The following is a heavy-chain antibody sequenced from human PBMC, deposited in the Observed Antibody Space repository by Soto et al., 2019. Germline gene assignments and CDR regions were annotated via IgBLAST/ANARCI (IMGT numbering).Heavy chain of an antibody. Sequence: XGTLSLTGTVSGGSISSYDWSWIRQPPGKGLEWIGYIYYSGSTNYNPSLKSRVTISVDTSKNQFSLKLSSVTAADTAVYYCARFTYYDFWSGYYIPDYWGQGTLVTVSS. CDR2: IYYSGST. CDR1: GGSISSYD. J-gene: IGHJ4*02. CDR3: ARFTYYDFWSGYYIPDY. D-gene: IGHD3-3*01. V-gene: IGHV4-59*01.